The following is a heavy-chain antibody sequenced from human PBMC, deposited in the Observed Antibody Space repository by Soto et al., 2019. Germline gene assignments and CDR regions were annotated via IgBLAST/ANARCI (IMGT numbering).Heavy chain of an antibody. CDR2: LIPIFGTA. V-gene: IGHV1-69*01. J-gene: IGHJ6*02. CDR3: ARDKVGYYDSSGYYRVSVPPDYYYGMDV. D-gene: IGHD3-22*01. Sequence: QVQLVQSGAEVKKPGSSVKVSCKASGVTFSSYAISWVRQAPGQGFEWMGGLIPIFGTANYAQKFQGRVTLISDEYTRKDYMELSSLRSEDTAVYYCARDKVGYYDSSGYYRVSVPPDYYYGMDVWGQGTTVTVSS. CDR1: GVTFSSYA.